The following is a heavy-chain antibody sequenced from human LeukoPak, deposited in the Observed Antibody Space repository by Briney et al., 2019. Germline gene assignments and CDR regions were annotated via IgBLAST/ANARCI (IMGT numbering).Heavy chain of an antibody. V-gene: IGHV3-33*01. J-gene: IGHJ4*02. D-gene: IGHD6-19*01. Sequence: GGSLRLSCAASGFTFSSYGMHWVRQAPGKGLEWVAVIWYDGSNKYYADSVKGRFTISRDNSKSTLYLQMNSLRAEDTAVYYCAREGGVAVAGAFDYWGQGTLVTVSS. CDR3: AREGGVAVAGAFDY. CDR2: IWYDGSNK. CDR1: GFTFSSYG.